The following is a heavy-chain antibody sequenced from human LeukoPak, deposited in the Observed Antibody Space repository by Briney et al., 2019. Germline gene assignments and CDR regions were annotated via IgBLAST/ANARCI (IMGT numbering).Heavy chain of an antibody. J-gene: IGHJ4*02. Sequence: GGSLRLSCAASGFTFSSYAMSWVRQAPGKGREWGSAISGSGGSTNYADSVKGRFTISRDNSKNTLYLQMNSLRAEDTAVYYCAKDLWSGSYGGIFDYWGQGTLVTVSS. CDR2: ISGSGGST. V-gene: IGHV3-23*01. CDR1: GFTFSSYA. CDR3: AKDLWSGSYGGIFDY. D-gene: IGHD1-26*01.